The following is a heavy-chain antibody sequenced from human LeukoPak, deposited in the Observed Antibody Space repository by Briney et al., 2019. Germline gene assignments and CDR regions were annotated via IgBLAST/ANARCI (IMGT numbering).Heavy chain of an antibody. CDR3: ARGGPFPSMALEGFDY. D-gene: IGHD2/OR15-2a*01. CDR1: GGSISSGGYS. J-gene: IGHJ4*02. CDR2: IYYSGST. Sequence: SQTLSLTCAVSGGSISSGGYSWSWIRQPPGKGLEWIGYIYYSGSTYYNPSLKSRVTISVDTSKNQFSLKLSSVTAADTAVYYCARGGPFPSMALEGFDYWGQGTLVTVSS. V-gene: IGHV4-30-4*07.